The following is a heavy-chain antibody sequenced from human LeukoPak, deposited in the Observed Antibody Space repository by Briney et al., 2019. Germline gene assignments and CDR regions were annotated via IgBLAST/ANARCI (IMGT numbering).Heavy chain of an antibody. J-gene: IGHJ5*02. Sequence: GASVKVSCKASGYTFTGYYMHWVRQAPGQGLEWMGLINISGGNTNYAQKFQGRVTMTRDMSTSTVYMELSSLRSEDTAIYYCARGPHIRTYDRDNWFDPWGQGTLVTVSS. CDR1: GYTFTGYY. D-gene: IGHD3-3*01. CDR2: INISGGNT. CDR3: ARGPHIRTYDRDNWFDP. V-gene: IGHV1-46*01.